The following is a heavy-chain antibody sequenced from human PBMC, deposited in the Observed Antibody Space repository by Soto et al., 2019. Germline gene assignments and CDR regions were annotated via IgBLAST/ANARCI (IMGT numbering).Heavy chain of an antibody. J-gene: IGHJ6*02. CDR1: GFTVSSNS. Sequence: EVQLVETGGGLIQPGGSLRLSCAASGFTVSSNSMSWVRQAPGKGLEWVSVIYSGGSTYYADSVKGRFTISRDNSKNTLYLQMNSLRAEDTAVYYCARVRYTKFYYYYGMDVWGQGTTVTVSS. CDR3: ARVRYTKFYYYYGMDV. CDR2: IYSGGST. D-gene: IGHD4-4*01. V-gene: IGHV3-53*02.